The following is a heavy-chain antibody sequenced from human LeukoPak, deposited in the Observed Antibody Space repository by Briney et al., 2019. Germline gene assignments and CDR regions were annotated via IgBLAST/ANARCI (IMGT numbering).Heavy chain of an antibody. J-gene: IGHJ2*01. Sequence: GGSLRLSCAASGFTFSSYAMHWVRQAPGKGLEWVAVVSYDGSNKYYADSVKGRFTISRDNSKNTLYLQMNSLRAEDTAAYYCARANCGGDCYNWYFDLWGRGTLVTVSS. V-gene: IGHV3-30-3*01. CDR1: GFTFSSYA. D-gene: IGHD2-21*02. CDR2: VSYDGSNK. CDR3: ARANCGGDCYNWYFDL.